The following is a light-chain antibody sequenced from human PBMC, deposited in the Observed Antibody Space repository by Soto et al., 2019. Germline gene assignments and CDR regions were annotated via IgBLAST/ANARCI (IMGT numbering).Light chain of an antibody. Sequence: QSALTQPASVSGSPGQSITISCTGTSSDVGTSNLVSWYQQCPGKTPKLMIYEGTKRPSVVSNRFSGSKSGNTASLTISGLPADDEADYYCCSYAGSTTPVIFGGGTKLTVL. CDR3: CSYAGSTTPVI. CDR2: EGT. CDR1: SSDVGTSNL. V-gene: IGLV2-23*01. J-gene: IGLJ2*01.